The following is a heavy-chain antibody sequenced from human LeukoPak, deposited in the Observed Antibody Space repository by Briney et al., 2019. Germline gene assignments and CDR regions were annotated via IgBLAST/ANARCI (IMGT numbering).Heavy chain of an antibody. J-gene: IGHJ4*02. V-gene: IGHV4-38-2*02. CDR3: ARDRH. CDR2: IYHSGST. CDR1: GYSISSVYY. Sequence: SETLSLTCIVSGYSISSVYYWGWIRQPPGKGLEWIGSIYHSGSTYYNPSLKSRVTISVDTSKNQFSLKLSSVTAADTAVYYCARDRHWGQGTLVTVSS.